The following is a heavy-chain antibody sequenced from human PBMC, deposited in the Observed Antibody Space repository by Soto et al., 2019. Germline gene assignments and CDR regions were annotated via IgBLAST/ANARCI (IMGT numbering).Heavy chain of an antibody. J-gene: IGHJ4*02. V-gene: IGHV1-18*01. D-gene: IGHD1-26*01. CDR3: ARVGATTGKTSNDY. CDR1: GYTFTNYG. CDR2: ISAYNGNA. Sequence: QVQLVQSGAEVKKSGASVKVSCKPSGYTFTNYGLSWVRQAPGQGLEWMGWISAYNGNASYSQKLQGRVTMTTDTSTSTGYMELRSLRSDDTAIYYCARVGATTGKTSNDYWGQGTLVIVSS.